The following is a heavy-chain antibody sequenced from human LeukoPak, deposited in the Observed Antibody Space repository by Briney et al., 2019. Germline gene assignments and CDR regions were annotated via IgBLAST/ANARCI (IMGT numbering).Heavy chain of an antibody. Sequence: PSETLSLTCTVSGGSISSYYWSWIRQPAGKGLEWIGRIHTSGSTNYNPSFKSRVTISVDTSKNQFSLKLSSVTAADTAVYYCARGDYVDWFDPWGQGTLVTVSS. CDR2: IHTSGST. J-gene: IGHJ5*02. CDR1: GGSISSYY. CDR3: ARGDYVDWFDP. D-gene: IGHD3-10*02. V-gene: IGHV4-4*07.